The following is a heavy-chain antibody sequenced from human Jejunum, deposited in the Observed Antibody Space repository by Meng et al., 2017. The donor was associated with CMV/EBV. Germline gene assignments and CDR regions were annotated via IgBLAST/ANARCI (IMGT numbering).Heavy chain of an antibody. Sequence: NNYYWGWIRQTPEKGLEWIGNLYYSGNTYYTPSLKSRVTMSVDTSKKQFSLRLSSVTAADTAVYYCVRVLGYCSSTSCSVGAFDIWGQGTMVTVSS. CDR1: NNYY. V-gene: IGHV4-39*01. J-gene: IGHJ3*02. CDR3: VRVLGYCSSTSCSVGAFDI. CDR2: LYYSGNT. D-gene: IGHD2-2*01.